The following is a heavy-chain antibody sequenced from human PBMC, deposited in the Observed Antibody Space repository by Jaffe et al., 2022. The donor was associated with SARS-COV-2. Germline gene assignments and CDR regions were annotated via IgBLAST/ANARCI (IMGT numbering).Heavy chain of an antibody. CDR3: ASQTTVTLYYYYGMDV. J-gene: IGHJ6*02. D-gene: IGHD4-17*01. CDR1: GFTFSSYS. Sequence: EVQLVESGGGLVQPGGSLRLSCAASGFTFSSYSMNWVRQAPGKGLEWVSYISSSSSTIYYADSVKGRFTISRDNAKNSLYLQMNSLRDEDTAVYYCASQTTVTLYYYYGMDVWGQGTTVTVSS. V-gene: IGHV3-48*02. CDR2: ISSSSSTI.